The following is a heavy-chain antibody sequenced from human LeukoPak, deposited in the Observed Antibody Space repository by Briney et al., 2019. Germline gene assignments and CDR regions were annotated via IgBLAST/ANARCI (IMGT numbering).Heavy chain of an antibody. CDR2: INPYSGAA. CDR1: GYTFTDYY. V-gene: IGHV1-2*02. Sequence: ASVKVSCKAFGYTFTDYYISWVRQTPGQGLEWMGWINPYSGAANYTQKFQGRVTMTRDTSISTASMELSRLRSDDTAIYYCARDVYSSGWTEPLDVWGQGTMVTVS. J-gene: IGHJ3*01. D-gene: IGHD6-19*01. CDR3: ARDVYSSGWTEPLDV.